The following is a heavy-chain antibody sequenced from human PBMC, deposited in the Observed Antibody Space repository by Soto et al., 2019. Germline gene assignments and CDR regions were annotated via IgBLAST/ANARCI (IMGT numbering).Heavy chain of an antibody. CDR1: GYTFTTYV. CDR3: GRVGHYYYGMDV. CDR2: INAGNDNT. V-gene: IGHV1-3*01. D-gene: IGHD3-3*01. J-gene: IGHJ6*02. Sequence: QVQLVQSGAEVKKPGASVTVSCKASGYTFTTYVMHWVRQAPGQRLEWMGWINAGNDNTKYSQKFQGRVTITRDTSASTVYMELSSLSSEDTAVYYCGRVGHYYYGMDVWGQGTTVTVSS.